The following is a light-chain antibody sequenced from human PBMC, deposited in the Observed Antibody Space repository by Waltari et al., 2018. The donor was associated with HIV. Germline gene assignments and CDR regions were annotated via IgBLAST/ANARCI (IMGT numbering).Light chain of an antibody. CDR2: RND. V-gene: IGLV1-47*01. CDR1: SPNIASNY. CDR3: AAWDDSLSGYV. J-gene: IGLJ1*01. Sequence: QSVLTQPPSASGTPGQRVTISCSGGSPNIASNYEFWYQLLPGTAPKLLVDRNDQRPSGVPDRLAGSKSGTSASLAISGLRSEDEADYYCAAWDDSLSGYVFGTGTKVTVL.